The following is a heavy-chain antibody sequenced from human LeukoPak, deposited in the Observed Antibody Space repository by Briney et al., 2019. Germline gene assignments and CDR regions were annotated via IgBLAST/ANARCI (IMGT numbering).Heavy chain of an antibody. CDR2: IKNKSEGEIT. J-gene: IGHJ4*02. V-gene: IGHV3-15*01. CDR3: TSSIRGNGGFDY. Sequence: GGSLRLSCAASGFIFTNAWMNWVRQAPGKGLEGVGRIKNKSEGEITDYAAPVKGTFTISRDDSKNTLYLQMNSLKTEDTAVYYCTSSIRGNGGFDYWGQGTLVTVSS. CDR1: GFIFTNAW. D-gene: IGHD4-23*01.